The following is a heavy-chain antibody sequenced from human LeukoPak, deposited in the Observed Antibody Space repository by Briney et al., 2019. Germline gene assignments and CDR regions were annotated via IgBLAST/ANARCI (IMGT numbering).Heavy chain of an antibody. CDR3: ARARYLTFDY. J-gene: IGHJ4*02. CDR2: ICSGGST. CDR1: GFSVSDHY. V-gene: IGHV3-53*01. Sequence: GGSLRLSCAASGFSVSDHYMSWIRQAPGRGLEWVSTICSGGSTYYVDSVKGRFTISRDSSQNTLYLHMNSLRADDTAVYYCARARYLTFDYWGQGSLVAVSS. D-gene: IGHD2-2*02.